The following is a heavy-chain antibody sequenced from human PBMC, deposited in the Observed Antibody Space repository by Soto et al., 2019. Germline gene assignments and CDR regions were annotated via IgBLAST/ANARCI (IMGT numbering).Heavy chain of an antibody. CDR2: IYRTGST. D-gene: IGHD1-7*01. CDR3: ASRDPGTSVDY. CDR1: GGSFTSNNW. V-gene: IGHV4-4*02. J-gene: IGHJ4*02. Sequence: QVQLQESGPGLVKPSGTLSLTCAVSGGSFTSNNWWTWVRQPPGQGLEWIGEIYRTGSTNYNPFLKSQVTISLDKSENQFSLKVTSLTAADTAVYYCASRDPGTSVDYWGQGTLVTVSS.